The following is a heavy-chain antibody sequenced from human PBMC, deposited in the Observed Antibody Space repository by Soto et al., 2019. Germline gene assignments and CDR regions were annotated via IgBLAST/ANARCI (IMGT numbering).Heavy chain of an antibody. Sequence: ASVKVSCKASGYTFTGYYMHWVRQAPGQGLEWMGWINPNSGGTNYAQKFQGWVTMTRDTSISTAYMELSRLRSDDTAVYYCARSTGPHYYGMDVWGQGTTVTVSS. D-gene: IGHD3-9*01. CDR1: GYTFTGYY. J-gene: IGHJ6*02. CDR3: ARSTGPHYYGMDV. V-gene: IGHV1-2*04. CDR2: INPNSGGT.